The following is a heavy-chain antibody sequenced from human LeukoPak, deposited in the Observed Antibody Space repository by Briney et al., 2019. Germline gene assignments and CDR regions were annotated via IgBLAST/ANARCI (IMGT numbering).Heavy chain of an antibody. D-gene: IGHD7-27*01. CDR3: AKDLWGLGYYYYYMDV. Sequence: GGSLRLSCAASEFSVGSNYMTWVRQAPGKGLEWVSLIYSGGSTYYADSVKGRFTISRDNSKNTLYLQMNSLRAEDTAVYYCAKDLWGLGYYYYYMDVWGKGTTVTVSS. J-gene: IGHJ6*03. CDR1: EFSVGSNY. CDR2: IYSGGST. V-gene: IGHV3-66*01.